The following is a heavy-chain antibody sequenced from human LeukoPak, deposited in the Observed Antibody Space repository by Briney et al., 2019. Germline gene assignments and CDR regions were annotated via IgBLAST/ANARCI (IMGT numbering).Heavy chain of an antibody. D-gene: IGHD3-10*01. CDR2: IYTSGST. CDR1: GGSMSRYY. J-gene: IGHJ6*03. V-gene: IGHV4-4*07. CDR3: ARDAMVRGLIEGGRWEGNNYYYMDV. Sequence: SETLSLTCIVSGGSMSRYYWSWIRQPAGKGLEWIGRIYTSGSTEYNPSLKSRVTMSVDTSKNQFSLKLTSVTAADTAVYYCARDAMVRGLIEGGRWEGNNYYYMDVWGKGTTVTISS.